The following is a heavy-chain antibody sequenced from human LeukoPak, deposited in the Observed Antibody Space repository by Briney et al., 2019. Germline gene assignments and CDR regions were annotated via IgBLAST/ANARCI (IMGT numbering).Heavy chain of an antibody. J-gene: IGHJ4*02. CDR1: GYTFIGFY. Sequence: ASVKVSCKASGYTFIGFYIHWVRQAPGHGLEWMGWINPNRGDTNYAHNLQGRVTMTTDTSISTAYLELSRLRSDDTAVYYCAREGDTGNFDYWGQGTLVTVSS. CDR2: INPNRGDT. D-gene: IGHD2-21*01. CDR3: AREGDTGNFDY. V-gene: IGHV1-2*07.